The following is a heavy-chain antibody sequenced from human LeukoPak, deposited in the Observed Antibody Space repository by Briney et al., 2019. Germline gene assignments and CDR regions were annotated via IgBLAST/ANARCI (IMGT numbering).Heavy chain of an antibody. J-gene: IGHJ6*03. CDR1: GGSISSSSYY. Sequence: SETLSLTCTVSGGSISSSSYYWGWIRQPPGKGLEWIGSIYYSGRTYDNPSLKSRVTISVDTSKNQFSLKLSSVTAADSAVYYCVRHQRDYYYYMDVWGKGTTVTISS. CDR2: IYYSGRT. V-gene: IGHV4-39*01. CDR3: VRHQRDYYYYMDV.